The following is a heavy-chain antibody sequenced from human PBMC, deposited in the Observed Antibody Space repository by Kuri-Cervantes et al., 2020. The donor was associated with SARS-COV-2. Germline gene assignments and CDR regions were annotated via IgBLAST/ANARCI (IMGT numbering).Heavy chain of an antibody. J-gene: IGHJ4*02. V-gene: IGHV3-23*01. D-gene: IGHD5-24*01. CDR2: ISGTGFNT. CDR3: ARDGYNLISFDY. Sequence: GESLKISCTASGFTLSTYAFSWVRQAPGKGLEWVSFISGTGFNTDYAASVKGRFTVSRDNSKNTLYLQMNSLRSEDTARYYCARDGYNLISFDYWGQGILVTVSS. CDR1: GFTLSTYA.